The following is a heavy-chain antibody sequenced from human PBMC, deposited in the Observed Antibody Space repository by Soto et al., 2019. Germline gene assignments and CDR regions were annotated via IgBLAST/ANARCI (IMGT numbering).Heavy chain of an antibody. D-gene: IGHD2-21*02. V-gene: IGHV2-5*08. J-gene: IGHJ6*02. CDR1: GGSISSYYW. CDR2: IYWDDDK. CDR3: VQSRCGGDCLQSYSSHSYYGLDV. Sequence: TLSLTCTVSGGSISSYYWSWIRQPPGKALEWIALIYWDDDKRYSPSLKSRLTITKDTSKNQVVLTITNMDPVDTATYYCVQSRCGGDCLQSYSSHSYYGLDVWGQGTTVTVSS.